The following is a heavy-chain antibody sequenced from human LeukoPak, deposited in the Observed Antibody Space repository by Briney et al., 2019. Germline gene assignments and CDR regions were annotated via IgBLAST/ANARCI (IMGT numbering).Heavy chain of an antibody. CDR2: ISSSGSTI. J-gene: IGHJ3*02. CDR3: ARGDCSGGSCYLGAFDI. D-gene: IGHD2-15*01. Sequence: PGGSLRLSCAASGFTFSSYEMNWVRQAPGKGLEWVSYISSSGSTIYYADSVKGRFTISRDNAKNSLYLQTNSLRAEDTAVYYCARGDCSGGSCYLGAFDIWGQGTMVTVSS. V-gene: IGHV3-48*03. CDR1: GFTFSSYE.